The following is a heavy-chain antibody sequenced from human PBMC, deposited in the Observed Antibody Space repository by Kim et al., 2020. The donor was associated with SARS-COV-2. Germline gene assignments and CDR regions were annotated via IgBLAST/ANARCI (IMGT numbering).Heavy chain of an antibody. J-gene: IGHJ6*02. CDR3: ARGFFSDGFDV. Sequence: GGSLRLSCAVSRFTFNHYWINWVRHAPGMGLVWVSRISVDGSITKYTDSVKGRFTMSRDNAENTLYLQLNSLRAEDTADYYCARGFFSDGFDVGGQVTTVTVSS. V-gene: IGHV3-74*01. D-gene: IGHD3-10*01. CDR2: ISVDGSIT. CDR1: RFTFNHYW.